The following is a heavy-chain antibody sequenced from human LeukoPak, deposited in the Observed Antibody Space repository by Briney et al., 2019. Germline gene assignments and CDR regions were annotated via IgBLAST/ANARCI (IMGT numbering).Heavy chain of an antibody. CDR2: IYHSGST. CDR3: AREPSSST. CDR1: GYSISSGYY. J-gene: IGHJ5*02. V-gene: IGHV4-38-2*02. D-gene: IGHD6-13*01. Sequence: PSETLSLTCTVSGYSISSGYYWGWIRQPPGKGLEWIGSIYHSGSTYYNPSLKSRVTISVDTSKNQFSLKLSSVTAADTAVYYCAREPSSSTWGQGTLVTVSS.